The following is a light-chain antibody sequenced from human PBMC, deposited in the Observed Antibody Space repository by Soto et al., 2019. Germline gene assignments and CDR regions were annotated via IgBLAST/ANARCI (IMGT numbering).Light chain of an antibody. J-gene: IGLJ1*01. V-gene: IGLV2-18*02. CDR2: EVS. Sequence: QSVLTQPPSVSGSPGQSITISCTGTSSDVGTYDRVSWYQQSPGTAPKLMIYEVSNRPSGVPDRFSGSRSGNTASLTISGLQAEDEADYYCSSYTSTNTYVFGTGTKLTVL. CDR1: SSDVGTYDR. CDR3: SSYTSTNTYV.